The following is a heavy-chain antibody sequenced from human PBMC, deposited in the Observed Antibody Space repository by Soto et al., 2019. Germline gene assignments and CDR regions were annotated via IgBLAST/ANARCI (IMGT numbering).Heavy chain of an antibody. CDR3: ARTTAVPNTLRSRYFFDY. D-gene: IGHD4-17*01. Sequence: PSETLSLTCSVSGGSVSNKTYYWSWIRQPPGKRLEWIGYVYYSGTTNYNPSLKSRVTISVDLSKNQFSLRLSSVSTADTALYYCARTTAVPNTLRSRYFFDYWGQGTLVTVSS. CDR1: GGSVSNKTYY. V-gene: IGHV4-61*01. J-gene: IGHJ4*02. CDR2: VYYSGTT.